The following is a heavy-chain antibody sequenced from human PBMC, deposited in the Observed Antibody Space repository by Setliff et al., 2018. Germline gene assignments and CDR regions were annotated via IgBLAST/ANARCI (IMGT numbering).Heavy chain of an antibody. CDR2: IYYSGNT. J-gene: IGHJ6*02. CDR1: GGSISSSSYY. CDR3: ARQQQLVIGSTAYYYYGMDV. Sequence: SETLSLTCTVSGGSISSSSYYWGWIRQPPGKGLEWIGIIYYSGNTYYNPSLKSRVTISVDTSKNQFSLKLSSVTAADTAVYYCARQQQLVIGSTAYYYYGMDVWGQGTTVTVSS. V-gene: IGHV4-39*07. D-gene: IGHD6-13*01.